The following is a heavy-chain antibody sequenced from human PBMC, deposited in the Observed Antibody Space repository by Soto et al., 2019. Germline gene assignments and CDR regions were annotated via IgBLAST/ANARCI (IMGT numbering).Heavy chain of an antibody. D-gene: IGHD3-3*01. CDR3: ARDSITIFGVVIPNYYYYGMDV. J-gene: IGHJ6*02. CDR2: ISAYNGNT. CDR1: GYTFTSYG. Sequence: ASVKVSCKASGYTFTSYGISWVRQAPGQGLEWMGWISAYNGNTNYAQKLQGRVTMTTDTSTSTAYMELRSLRSDDTAVYYCARDSITIFGVVIPNYYYYGMDVWGQGTTVTVSS. V-gene: IGHV1-18*01.